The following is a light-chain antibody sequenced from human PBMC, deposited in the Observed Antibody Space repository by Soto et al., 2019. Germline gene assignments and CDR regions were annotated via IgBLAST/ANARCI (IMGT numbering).Light chain of an antibody. CDR3: QQRSNWPLT. Sequence: ELVLTQSPATLSLSPGERATLSCRASQSVSSYLAWYQQKPGQAPRLLIYDASNRATAIPARFSGSGSGTDFTLTISSLEPEDFAVYYCQQRSNWPLTFGGGTKVEIK. V-gene: IGKV3-11*01. CDR2: DAS. CDR1: QSVSSY. J-gene: IGKJ4*01.